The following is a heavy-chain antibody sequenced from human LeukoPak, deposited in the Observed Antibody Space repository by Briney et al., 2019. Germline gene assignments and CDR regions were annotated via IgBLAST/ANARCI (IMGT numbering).Heavy chain of an antibody. V-gene: IGHV4-34*01. Sequence: PSETLSLTCAVYGGSFSGYYWSWIRQPPGKGLEWIGEINHSGSTNYNPSLKSRVTISVDTSKNQFSLKLSSVTAADTAVYYCARLSVYGGNRIDYWGQGTLVTVSS. J-gene: IGHJ4*02. CDR1: GGSFSGYY. CDR2: INHSGST. CDR3: ARLSVYGGNRIDY. D-gene: IGHD4-23*01.